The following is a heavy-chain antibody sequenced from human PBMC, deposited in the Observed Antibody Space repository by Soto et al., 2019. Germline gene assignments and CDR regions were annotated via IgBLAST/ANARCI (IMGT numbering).Heavy chain of an antibody. J-gene: IGHJ3*02. CDR1: GYSITSYW. CDR3: ARDLQSGNAFDI. Sequence: PGESLKISWKGSGYSITSYWISWVRQMPGKGLEWMGRIDPSDSYTNYSPSFQGHVTISADKSISTAYLQWSSLRAEDTAVYYCARDLQSGNAFDIWGQGTMVTVSS. CDR2: IDPSDSYT. V-gene: IGHV5-10-1*01.